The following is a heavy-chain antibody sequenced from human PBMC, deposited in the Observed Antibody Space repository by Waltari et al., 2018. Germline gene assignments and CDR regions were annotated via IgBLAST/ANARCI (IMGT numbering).Heavy chain of an antibody. Sequence: QVQLQESGPGLVKPSQTLSLTCPVSGGSISSGSYYWSWIRQPPGTGLEWIGRIYTSVSTNYNPSLKSRVTISVDTSKNQFSLKLSSVTAADTAVYYCARDGSDYYDSSGYYPNAFDIWGQGTMVTVSS. J-gene: IGHJ3*02. CDR3: ARDGSDYYDSSGYYPNAFDI. CDR2: IYTSVST. V-gene: IGHV4-61*02. CDR1: GGSISSGSYY. D-gene: IGHD3-22*01.